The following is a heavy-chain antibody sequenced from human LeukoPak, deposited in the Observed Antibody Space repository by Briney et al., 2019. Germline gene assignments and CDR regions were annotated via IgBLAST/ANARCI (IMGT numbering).Heavy chain of an antibody. CDR3: AKQLGGWFDP. CDR1: GDSIRSYY. V-gene: IGHV4-4*07. J-gene: IGHJ5*02. CDR2: IYSSGST. D-gene: IGHD3-16*01. Sequence: PSETLSPTCTVSGDSIRSYYWSWIRQPAGKGLEWIGRIYSSGSTNYNPSLESRVTILVDNSKNQFSLKLRSVTAADTALYYCAKQLGGWFDPWGQGTLVTVSS.